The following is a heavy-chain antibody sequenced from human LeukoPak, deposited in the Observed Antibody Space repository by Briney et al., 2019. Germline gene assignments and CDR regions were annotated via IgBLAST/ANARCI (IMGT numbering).Heavy chain of an antibody. Sequence: PGGSLRLSCAASGFTFSSYAMSWVRQAPGKGLEWVSAISGSGGSTYYADSVKGRFTISRDNSKNTLYLQMNSLRAEDTAVYYCARSLWRFGDQDYWGQGTLVTVSS. D-gene: IGHD3-10*01. CDR2: ISGSGGST. V-gene: IGHV3-23*01. CDR1: GFTFSSYA. CDR3: ARSLWRFGDQDY. J-gene: IGHJ4*02.